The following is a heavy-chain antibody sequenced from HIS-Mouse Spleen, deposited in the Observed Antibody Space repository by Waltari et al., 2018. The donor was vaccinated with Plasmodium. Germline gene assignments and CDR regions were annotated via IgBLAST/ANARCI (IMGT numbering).Heavy chain of an antibody. J-gene: IGHJ4*02. D-gene: IGHD2-2*01. CDR2: IRQYNGNT. CDR3: AREADCSSTSCYGY. Sequence: QVQLVQSGAEVKKPGASVKVSCKASGYTFTSSGISWVRQAPGQGLEWLGWIRQYNGNTNEAQKLQGRVTMTTDPSTSTAYMELRSLRSDDTAVYYCAREADCSSTSCYGYWGQGTLVTVSS. CDR1: GYTFTSSG. V-gene: IGHV1-18*01.